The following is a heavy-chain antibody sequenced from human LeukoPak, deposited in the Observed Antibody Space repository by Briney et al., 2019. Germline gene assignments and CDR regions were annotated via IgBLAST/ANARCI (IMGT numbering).Heavy chain of an antibody. V-gene: IGHV1-18*01. D-gene: IGHD3-9*01. CDR3: ARSPYDILTGYYRVFDY. CDR1: GYTFTSNG. CDR2: ISAYNGNT. Sequence: ASVKVSCKASGYTFTSNGISWVRQAPGQGLEWMGWISAYNGNTNYAQKLQGRVTMTTDTSTSTAYMELRSLRSDDTAVYYCARSPYDILTGYYRVFDYWGQGTLVTVSS. J-gene: IGHJ4*02.